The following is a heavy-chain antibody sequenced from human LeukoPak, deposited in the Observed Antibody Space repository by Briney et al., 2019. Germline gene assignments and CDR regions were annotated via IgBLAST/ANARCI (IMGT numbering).Heavy chain of an antibody. V-gene: IGHV1-69*05. Sequence: SVNVSCKASGGTFSSYAISWVRQAPGQGLEWMGGIIPIFGTANYAQKFQGRVTITTDESTSTAYMELSRLRSEDPAVYYCVRAIRGLELQCSLDYWGQGTLVTVSS. J-gene: IGHJ4*02. CDR3: VRAIRGLELQCSLDY. CDR2: IIPIFGTA. CDR1: GGTFSSYA. D-gene: IGHD1-7*01.